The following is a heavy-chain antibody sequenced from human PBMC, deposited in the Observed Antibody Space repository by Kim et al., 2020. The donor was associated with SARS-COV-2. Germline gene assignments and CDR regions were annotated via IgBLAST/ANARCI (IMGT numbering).Heavy chain of an antibody. D-gene: IGHD3-22*01. Sequence: SVKVSCKASGGTFSSYAISWVRQALGQGLEWMGRIIPILGIANYAQKFQGRVTITADKSTSTAYMELSSLRSEDTAVYYCARDPLYDSSGSGTYYYYYGMDVWGQGTTVTVSS. CDR2: IIPILGIA. CDR3: ARDPLYDSSGSGTYYYYYGMDV. CDR1: GGTFSSYA. J-gene: IGHJ6*02. V-gene: IGHV1-69*04.